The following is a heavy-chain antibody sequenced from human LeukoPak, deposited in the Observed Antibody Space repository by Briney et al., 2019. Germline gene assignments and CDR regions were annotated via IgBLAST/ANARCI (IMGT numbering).Heavy chain of an antibody. CDR2: ISGGGGST. D-gene: IGHD4-11*01. V-gene: IGHV3-23*01. J-gene: IGHJ4*02. CDR1: GFTFSSYA. CDR3: VRRVTLFDY. Sequence: PGGSLRLSCAASGFTFSSYAMSWVRQAPGKGLEWVSAISGGGGSTYYADSAKGRFTISRDNSKNTLYLQMNSLRAEDTAVYYCVRRVTLFDYWGQGTLVTVSS.